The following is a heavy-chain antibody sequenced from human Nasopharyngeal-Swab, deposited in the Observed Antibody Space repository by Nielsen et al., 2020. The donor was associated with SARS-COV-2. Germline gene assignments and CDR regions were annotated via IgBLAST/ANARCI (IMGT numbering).Heavy chain of an antibody. Sequence: GESLKISCAASGFTVSSNYMSWVRQAPGKGLEWVSVIYSGGSTYYADSVKGRFTISRDNSKNTLYLQMNSQGAEDTAVYYCARDGTGTTRKNGWFDPWGQGTLVTVSS. D-gene: IGHD1-1*01. V-gene: IGHV3-66*01. CDR1: GFTVSSNY. CDR3: ARDGTGTTRKNGWFDP. J-gene: IGHJ5*02. CDR2: IYSGGST.